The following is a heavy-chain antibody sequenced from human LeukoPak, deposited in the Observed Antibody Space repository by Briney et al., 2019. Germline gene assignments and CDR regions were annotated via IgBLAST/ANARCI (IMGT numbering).Heavy chain of an antibody. CDR1: GFTFSSFS. V-gene: IGHV3-66*01. CDR3: ARGESQFDY. CDR2: IYSGGYT. Sequence: PGGSLRLSCAASGFTFSSFSMNWVRQAPGKGLEWVSVIYSGGYTKYADSVKGRFTISRDNSKNTLYLQMNSLRAEDTALYYCARGESQFDYWGQGTLVTVSS. J-gene: IGHJ4*02.